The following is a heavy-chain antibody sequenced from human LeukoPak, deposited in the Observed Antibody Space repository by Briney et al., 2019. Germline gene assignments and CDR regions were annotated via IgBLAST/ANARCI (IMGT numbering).Heavy chain of an antibody. D-gene: IGHD4-11*01. Sequence: SETLSLTCTVSGGSISSYYWSWIRQPPGKGLEWIGYIYYCGSTNYNPSLKSRVTISVDTSKNQFSLKLSSVTAADTAVYYCARAYRNYLEGDYWGQGTLVTVSS. CDR2: IYYCGST. CDR1: GGSISSYY. J-gene: IGHJ4*02. V-gene: IGHV4-59*01. CDR3: ARAYRNYLEGDY.